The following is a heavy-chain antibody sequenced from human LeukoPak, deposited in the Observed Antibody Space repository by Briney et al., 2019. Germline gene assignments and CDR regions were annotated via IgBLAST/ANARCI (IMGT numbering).Heavy chain of an antibody. CDR3: ARERQQLDNNWFDP. CDR1: GGSFSGYY. V-gene: IGHV4-34*01. D-gene: IGHD6-13*01. J-gene: IGHJ5*02. CDR2: INHSGST. Sequence: PSETLSLTCAVYGGSFSGYYWSWIRQPPGKGLEWIGEINHSGSTNYNPSLKSRVTISVDTSKNQFSLKLSSVTAADTVVYYCARERQQLDNNWFDPWGQGTLVTVSS.